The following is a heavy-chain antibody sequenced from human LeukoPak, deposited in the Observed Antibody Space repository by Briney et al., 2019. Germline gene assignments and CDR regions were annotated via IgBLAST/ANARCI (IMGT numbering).Heavy chain of an antibody. D-gene: IGHD4-23*01. Sequence: GGSLRLSCAVSGFTVSGNYMSWVRQAPGKGLEWVSLIYSVGTTYYADSVKGRFTISRDNSKNTLYLQMNSLRAEDTAVYYCARRAGGYSHPYDYWGQGILVTVSS. CDR3: ARRAGGYSHPYDY. V-gene: IGHV3-53*01. CDR2: IYSVGTT. CDR1: GFTVSGNY. J-gene: IGHJ4*02.